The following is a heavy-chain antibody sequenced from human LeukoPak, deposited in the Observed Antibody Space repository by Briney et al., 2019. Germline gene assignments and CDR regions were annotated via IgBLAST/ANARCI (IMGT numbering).Heavy chain of an antibody. V-gene: IGHV3-15*01. CDR1: GFTFSNAW. CDR2: IKSKTVGGTT. D-gene: IGHD4-17*01. Sequence: GGSLRLSCAASGFTFSNAWMSWVRQAPGKGLEWVGRIKSKTVGGTTDYAAPVKGRFTISRDDSKNTLYLQMNSLKTEDTAVYYCTKIPDYGDYFDYWGQGTLVTVSS. CDR3: TKIPDYGDYFDY. J-gene: IGHJ4*02.